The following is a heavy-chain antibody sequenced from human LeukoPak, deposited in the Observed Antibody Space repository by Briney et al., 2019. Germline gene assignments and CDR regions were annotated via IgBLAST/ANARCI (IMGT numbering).Heavy chain of an antibody. V-gene: IGHV1-46*01. CDR1: GYTFTSYY. Sequence: EASVKVSCKASGYTFTSYYMHWVRQAPGQGLEWMGIINPSGGSTSYAQKFQGRVTMTRDTSTSTVYMELSSLRSEDTAVYYCARANGVYNWNHEHAFDIWGQGTMVTVSS. CDR2: INPSGGST. J-gene: IGHJ3*02. CDR3: ARANGVYNWNHEHAFDI. D-gene: IGHD1-20*01.